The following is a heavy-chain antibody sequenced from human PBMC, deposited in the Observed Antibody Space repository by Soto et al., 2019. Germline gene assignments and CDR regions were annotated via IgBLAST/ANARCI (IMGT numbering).Heavy chain of an antibody. CDR3: AKDDAYSSYVDY. CDR1: VFTFSSYA. D-gene: IGHD6-13*01. Sequence: WGSLRLSCASSVFTFSSYAMCWVRQAPEKGLEWVSGIGGSGGSTYYADSVKGRFTISRDNSKNTLYLQMNNLGAEDTAVYYCAKDDAYSSYVDYWGQGTTVTVSS. V-gene: IGHV3-23*01. J-gene: IGHJ4*02. CDR2: IGGSGGST.